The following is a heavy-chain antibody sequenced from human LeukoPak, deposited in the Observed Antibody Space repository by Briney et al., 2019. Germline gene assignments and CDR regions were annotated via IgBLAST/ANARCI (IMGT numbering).Heavy chain of an antibody. D-gene: IGHD6-19*01. V-gene: IGHV3-7*01. CDR1: RFTFSSYW. CDR2: IKQDGSEK. J-gene: IGHJ6*02. Sequence: GGSLRLSCAASRFTFSSYWMSWVRQAPGKGLEWVANIKQDGSEKYYVDSVKGRFTISRDNAKNSLYLQMNSLRAEDTAVYYCARDPYSSGWPSYYYYGMDVWGQGTTVTVSS. CDR3: ARDPYSSGWPSYYYYGMDV.